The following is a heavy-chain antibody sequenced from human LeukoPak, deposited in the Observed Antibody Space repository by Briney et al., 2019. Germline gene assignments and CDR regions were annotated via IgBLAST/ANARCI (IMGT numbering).Heavy chain of an antibody. CDR2: INPNSGGT. CDR1: GYTFTGYY. CDR3: AREEYYYGSGSYSVYYYYGMDV. D-gene: IGHD3-10*01. J-gene: IGHJ6*02. V-gene: IGHV1-2*02. Sequence: ASVKVSCKASGYTFTGYYMHWVRQAPGQGLEWMGWINPNSGGTNYAQKFQGRVTMTRDTSISTAYMELSRLRSDDTAVYYCAREEYYYGSGSYSVYYYYGMDVWGQGTTVTVSS.